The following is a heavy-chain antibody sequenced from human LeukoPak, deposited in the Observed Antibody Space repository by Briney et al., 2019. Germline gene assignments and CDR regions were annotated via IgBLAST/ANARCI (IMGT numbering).Heavy chain of an antibody. V-gene: IGHV3-30*02. J-gene: IGHJ4*02. CDR1: GFTFSSYG. CDR3: DGGNPLDY. D-gene: IGHD4-23*01. CDR2: IRFDESNK. Sequence: SGGSLRLSCAASGFTFSSYGMHWVRQAPGKGLEWVAFIRFDESNKSYADSVKGRFTISRDNSKNTLYLQMNSLRAEDTAVYYRDGGNPLDYWGQGTLVTVSS.